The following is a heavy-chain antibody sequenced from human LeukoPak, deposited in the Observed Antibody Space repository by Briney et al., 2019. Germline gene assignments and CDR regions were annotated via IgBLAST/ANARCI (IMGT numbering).Heavy chain of an antibody. D-gene: IGHD2/OR15-2a*01. J-gene: IGHJ6*03. V-gene: IGHV3-30*02. CDR3: AKGSFYCTSSTCPQYYYYMDV. CDR1: GFTFTRYG. Sequence: GGSLRLSCAASGFTFTRYGMRWVRQAPGKGLEGVAYVRFDGSEKYYADSVQGRFTISRDDSRNTVFLQMNSLTAEDTAVYYCAKGSFYCTSSTCPQYYYYMDVWGTGTTVTVSS. CDR2: VRFDGSEK.